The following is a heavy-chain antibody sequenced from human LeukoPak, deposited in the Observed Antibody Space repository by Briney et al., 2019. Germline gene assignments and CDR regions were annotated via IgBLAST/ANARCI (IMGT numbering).Heavy chain of an antibody. CDR3: AREGYCSSTSCWGWFVP. Sequence: ASVKVSCKASGYTFTGYYMHWVRQAPGQGLEWMGWINPNSGGTNYAQKFQGRVTMTRDTSISTAYMELSRLRSDDTAVYYCAREGYCSSTSCWGWFVPWGQGTLVTVSS. CDR2: INPNSGGT. J-gene: IGHJ5*02. V-gene: IGHV1-2*02. D-gene: IGHD2-2*01. CDR1: GYTFTGYY.